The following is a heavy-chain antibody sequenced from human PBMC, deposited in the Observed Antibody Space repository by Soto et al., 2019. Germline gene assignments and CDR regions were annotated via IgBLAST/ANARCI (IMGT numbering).Heavy chain of an antibody. Sequence: GGSLRLSCAASGVTFSSYSMNWVRQAPGKGLEWVSSISSSSYIYYADSVKGRFTISRDNAKNSLYLQMNSLRAEDTAVYYCARAGLGTSGGDWYFDLWGRGTLVTVSS. CDR1: GVTFSSYS. D-gene: IGHD7-27*01. V-gene: IGHV3-21*01. CDR2: ISSSSYI. CDR3: ARAGLGTSGGDWYFDL. J-gene: IGHJ2*01.